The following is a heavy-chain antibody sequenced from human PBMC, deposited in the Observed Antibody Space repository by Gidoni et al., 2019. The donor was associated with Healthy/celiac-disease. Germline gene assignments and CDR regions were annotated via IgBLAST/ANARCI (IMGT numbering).Heavy chain of an antibody. D-gene: IGHD3-9*01. Sequence: EVQLVESGGGLVQPGGSLRLSCAASGFTFSSYWMSWVRQAPGKGLEWVANIKQDGSEKYYVDSVKGRFTISRDNAKNSLYLQMNSLRAEDTAVYYCARDGGFDILTGYYYYYYMDVWGKGTTVTVSS. CDR2: IKQDGSEK. J-gene: IGHJ6*03. CDR1: GFTFSSYW. CDR3: ARDGGFDILTGYYYYYYMDV. V-gene: IGHV3-7*01.